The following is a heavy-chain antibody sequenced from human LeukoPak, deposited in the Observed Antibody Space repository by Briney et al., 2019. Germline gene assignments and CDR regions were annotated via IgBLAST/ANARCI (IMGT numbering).Heavy chain of an antibody. J-gene: IGHJ4*02. CDR1: GYTFTINH. Sequence: ASVKISCKASGYTFTINHIHWVRQAPGQGLEWMGVINPSGDSTTYAQNFQGRVTMTRDTSTSTVYMELSSLRSEDTAVYYCARVLSGSSWLIDYWGQGTLVTVSS. D-gene: IGHD6-13*01. V-gene: IGHV1-46*01. CDR2: INPSGDST. CDR3: ARVLSGSSWLIDY.